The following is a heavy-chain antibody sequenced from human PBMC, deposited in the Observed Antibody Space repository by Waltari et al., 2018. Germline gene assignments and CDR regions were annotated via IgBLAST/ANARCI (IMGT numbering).Heavy chain of an antibody. Sequence: QVQLVQSGAEVKKPGSSVTVSCQASGGSFSSSALSWVRQAPGEGLEWVGRISRIVEKTNYAQKFQGRVTMTAEPSTITAYMELSSLRSDDTAVYFCAREKLGGGPGVNYFDSWGQGTLVTVSS. V-gene: IGHV1-69*04. J-gene: IGHJ4*02. CDR3: AREKLGGGPGVNYFDS. D-gene: IGHD2-15*01. CDR2: ISRIVEKT. CDR1: GGSFSSSA.